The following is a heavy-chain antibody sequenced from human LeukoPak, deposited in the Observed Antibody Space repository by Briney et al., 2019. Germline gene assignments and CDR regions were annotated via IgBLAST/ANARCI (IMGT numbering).Heavy chain of an antibody. CDR1: EYTFTGYY. V-gene: IGHV1-2*02. D-gene: IGHD6-19*01. CDR3: ARDPTIAVAGNPPDY. J-gene: IGHJ4*02. Sequence: ASVKVSCKASEYTFTGYYMHWVRQAPGQGLEWMGWINPNSGGTNYAQKFQGRVTMTRDTSISTAYMELSRLRSDDTAVYYCARDPTIAVAGNPPDYWGQGTLVTVSS. CDR2: INPNSGGT.